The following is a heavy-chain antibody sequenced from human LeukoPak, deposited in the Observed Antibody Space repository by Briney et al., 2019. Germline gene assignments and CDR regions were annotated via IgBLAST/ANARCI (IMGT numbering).Heavy chain of an antibody. CDR1: GFTVNQHS. V-gene: IGHV3-11*01. J-gene: IGHJ4*02. CDR3: ARGSPLIGGFDS. Sequence: PGGALRLSCAASGFTVNQHSMSWSRQAPGKGLEWLSYISRTGGAVHYADSVEGRFTISRDNARNSLSLQMNGLRADDTAVYFCARGSPLIGGFDSWGRGTLVTVSS. D-gene: IGHD2-8*01. CDR2: ISRTGGAV.